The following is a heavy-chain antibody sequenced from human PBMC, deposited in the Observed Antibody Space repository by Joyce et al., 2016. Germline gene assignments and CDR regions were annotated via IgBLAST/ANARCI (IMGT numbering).Heavy chain of an antibody. CDR2: INSGQGNT. CDR3: ARGQGGNIDY. Sequence: QVQLVQSGAEVRKPGASVKVSCKASEYPFTIYAMHWVRQAPGQRLEWMGYINSGQGNTKYSQKFQGRVTITRNTSATIAYMELSGLRFEDTALYYCARGQGGNIDYWGQGTLVSVSS. CDR1: EYPFTIYA. J-gene: IGHJ4*02. D-gene: IGHD1-26*01. V-gene: IGHV1-3*01.